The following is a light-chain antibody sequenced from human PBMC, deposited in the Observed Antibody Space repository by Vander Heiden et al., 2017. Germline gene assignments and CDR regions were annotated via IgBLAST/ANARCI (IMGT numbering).Light chain of an antibody. J-gene: IGKJ3*01. Sequence: DIPLTQFPSFLSAAEGDSLTITCRDSQGISSFLAWYQQKPGNAPKLLIYAASTLQGGVPSRFSGSGSGTEFTLTIRSLQPEDFATYYCQKHNGYPPTFGPGTKVDIK. CDR1: QGISSF. CDR3: QKHNGYPPT. CDR2: AAS. V-gene: IGKV1-9*01.